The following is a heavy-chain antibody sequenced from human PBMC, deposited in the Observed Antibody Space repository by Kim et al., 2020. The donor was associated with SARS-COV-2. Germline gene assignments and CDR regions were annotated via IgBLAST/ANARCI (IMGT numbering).Heavy chain of an antibody. J-gene: IGHJ5*02. V-gene: IGHV4-31*02. D-gene: IGHD2-2*01. CDR3: ARVICSSTSCYVHWFDP. Sequence: LKSRVTKSVDTSKNQFSLKLSSVTAADTAVYYCARVICSSTSCYVHWFDPWGQGTLVTVSS.